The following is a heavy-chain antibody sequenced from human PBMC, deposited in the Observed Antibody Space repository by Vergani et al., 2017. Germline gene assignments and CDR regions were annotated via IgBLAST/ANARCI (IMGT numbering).Heavy chain of an antibody. J-gene: IGHJ6*03. CDR1: GAYVGSGGYY. Sequence: QVQLQESGPGLVKASQTLSLTCSVSGAYVGSGGYYWSWVRQRPGMGLDWIGYIYYSGTTYYNPSLESRHTISLDTSENPLSLKLTSGTATDTAVYYCARQKDYYMYVWGKGATVTVS. CDR3: ARQKDYYMYV. V-gene: IGHV4-31*03. CDR2: IYYSGTT.